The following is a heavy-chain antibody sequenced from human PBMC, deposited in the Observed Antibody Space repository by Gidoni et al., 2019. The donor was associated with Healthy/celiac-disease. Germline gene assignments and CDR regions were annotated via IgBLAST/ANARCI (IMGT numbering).Heavy chain of an antibody. CDR3: ARGGLLWFRELLTGPFDY. V-gene: IGHV3-64*01. D-gene: IGHD3-10*01. CDR2: ISSNGGST. CDR1: GFTFSSYA. J-gene: IGHJ4*02. Sequence: EVQLVESGGGLVQPGGSLRLPCAASGFTFSSYAMHWVRQAPGKGLEYVSAISSNGGSTYYANSVKGRFTISRDNSKNTLYLQMGSLRAEDMAVYYCARGGLLWFRELLTGPFDYWGQGTLVTVSS.